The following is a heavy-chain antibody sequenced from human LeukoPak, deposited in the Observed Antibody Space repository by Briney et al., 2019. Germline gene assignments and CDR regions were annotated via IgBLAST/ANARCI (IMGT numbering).Heavy chain of an antibody. V-gene: IGHV4-39*01. Sequence: SETLSLTCTVSGGSISSSSYYWGWIRQPPGKGLEWIGSIYYSGSTYYNPSLKSRVTISVDTSKNQFSLKLSSVTAADTAVYYCARNRDETGTTVAFDYWGQGTLVTVSS. D-gene: IGHD1-7*01. CDR3: ARNRDETGTTVAFDY. CDR1: GGSISSSSYY. CDR2: IYYSGST. J-gene: IGHJ4*02.